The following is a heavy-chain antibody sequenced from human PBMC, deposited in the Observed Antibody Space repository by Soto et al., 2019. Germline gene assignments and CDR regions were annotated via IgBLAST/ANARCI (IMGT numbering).Heavy chain of an antibody. Sequence: GGSLRLSCAAFGFTFSDYSVNWVRQAPGKGLEWISYISGASRTITYAGSVRGRFSISRDNAKNSLFLQMNSLGDEDTAVYYCVRDYNYGLDYWGQGTLVTVSS. CDR3: VRDYNYGLDY. D-gene: IGHD3-10*01. CDR2: ISGASRTI. CDR1: GFTFSDYS. V-gene: IGHV3-48*02. J-gene: IGHJ4*02.